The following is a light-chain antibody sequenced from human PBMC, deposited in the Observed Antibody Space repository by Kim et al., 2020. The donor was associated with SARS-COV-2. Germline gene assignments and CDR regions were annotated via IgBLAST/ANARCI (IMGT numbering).Light chain of an antibody. J-gene: IGKJ5*01. CDR1: QDISNF. CDR2: GAS. CDR3: QQYDNLPIT. Sequence: DIQMTQSPSSLSASVGDRVTITCQASQDISNFLNWYQQKPGKAPKLLIYGASNLETGVPSRFSGSGSGTDYTFTISSLQPEDIATYYCQQYDNLPITFGQGTQLEIK. V-gene: IGKV1-33*01.